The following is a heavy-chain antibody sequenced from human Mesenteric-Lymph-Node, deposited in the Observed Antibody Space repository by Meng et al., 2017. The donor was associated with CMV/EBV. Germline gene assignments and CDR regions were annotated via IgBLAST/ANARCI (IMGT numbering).Heavy chain of an antibody. CDR2: IYHSGST. J-gene: IGHJ4*02. CDR1: GGSISSYY. Sequence: SETLSLTCTVSGGSISSYYWSWIRQPPGKGLEWIGSIYHSGSTYYNPSLKSRVTMSVDMSKNQFSLKLSSVTAADTAVYYCARDPLDYDSSDYYSEDYWGQGTLVTVSS. CDR3: ARDPLDYDSSDYYSEDY. D-gene: IGHD3-22*01. V-gene: IGHV4-59*12.